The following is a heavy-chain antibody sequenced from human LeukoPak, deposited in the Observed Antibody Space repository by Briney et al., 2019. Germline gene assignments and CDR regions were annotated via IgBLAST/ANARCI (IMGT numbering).Heavy chain of an antibody. V-gene: IGHV3-30*18. J-gene: IGHJ4*02. CDR1: GFTFSTYG. Sequence: GGSLRLSCAASGFTFSTYGMHWVRQAPGKGLEWVAVVSFDSNNIYYADSVKGRFTVSRDNSKNTLYLQMNSLRGEDTAVYYCAKAHFPRHELGNFYFDYWGQGTLVTVSS. CDR3: AKAHFPRHELGNFYFDY. D-gene: IGHD7-27*01. CDR2: VSFDSNNI.